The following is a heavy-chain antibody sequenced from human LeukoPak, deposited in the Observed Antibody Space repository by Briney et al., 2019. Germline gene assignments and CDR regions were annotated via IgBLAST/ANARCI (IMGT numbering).Heavy chain of an antibody. V-gene: IGHV3-9*01. CDR1: GFTFDDYA. Sequence: GGSLRLSCAASGFTFDDYAMHWVRQAPGKGLEWVSGINWSSDRIGYADSVKGRFTISRDNAKKSLYLQMNSLRAEDTALYYCAKGGIHRGYYYYYMDVWGKGTTVTVSS. CDR3: AKGGIHRGYYYYYMDV. J-gene: IGHJ6*03. D-gene: IGHD6-13*01. CDR2: INWSSDRI.